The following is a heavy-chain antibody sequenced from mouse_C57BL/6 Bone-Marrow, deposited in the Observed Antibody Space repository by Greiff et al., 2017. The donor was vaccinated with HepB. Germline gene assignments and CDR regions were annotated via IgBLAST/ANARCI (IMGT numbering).Heavy chain of an antibody. J-gene: IGHJ2*01. D-gene: IGHD2-3*01. Sequence: EVQLQQSGGGLVKPGGSLKLSCAASGFTFSSYTMSWVRQTPEKRLEWVATISGGGGNTYYPDSVKGRFTISRDNAKNTLYLQMSSLRSEDTALYYCARHDGYFFDYWGQGTTLTVSS. CDR1: GFTFSSYT. CDR2: ISGGGGNT. V-gene: IGHV5-9*01. CDR3: ARHDGYFFDY.